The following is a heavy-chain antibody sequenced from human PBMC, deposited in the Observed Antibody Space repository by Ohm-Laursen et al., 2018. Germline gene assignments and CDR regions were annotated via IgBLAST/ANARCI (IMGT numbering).Heavy chain of an antibody. Sequence: SLRLSCAASGFTFSSYAMNWVRQAPGKGLEWVSYIGSISSVTYYGDSVKGRFTISRDNSKNTLYLEMNSLRADDTAVYYCAKTITAGGSDYWGQGALVTVSS. J-gene: IGHJ4*02. CDR1: GFTFSSYA. CDR3: AKTITAGGSDY. V-gene: IGHV3-23*01. CDR2: IGSISSVT. D-gene: IGHD6-13*01.